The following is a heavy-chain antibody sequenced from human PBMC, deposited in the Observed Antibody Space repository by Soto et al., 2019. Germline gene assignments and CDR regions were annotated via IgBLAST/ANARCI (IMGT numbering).Heavy chain of an antibody. CDR3: ANTTVTLFDRYYYGMDV. CDR2: IIPIFGTA. J-gene: IGHJ6*02. Sequence: QVQLVQSGAEVKQPGSSVKVSCKASGGTFSSYAISWVRQAPGQGLEWMGGIIPIFGTANYAQKFQGRVTITADESTSTAYIELSSLRSEDTAVYYCANTTVTLFDRYYYGMDVWGQGTTVTVSS. D-gene: IGHD4-17*01. V-gene: IGHV1-69*01. CDR1: GGTFSSYA.